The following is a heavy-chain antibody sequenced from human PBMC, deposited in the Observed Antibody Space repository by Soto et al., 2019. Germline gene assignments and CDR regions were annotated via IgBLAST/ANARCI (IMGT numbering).Heavy chain of an antibody. Sequence: QVQLVQSGAEVKKPGASVKVSCKASGYTFRNYGITWVRQAPGQGLEWMGWISADTGNTNYPQKGKGRVTMTIDTSTSTAYLELTSLRSDDTAMYYCAREHYCSGGSCLYLSAYSYGMDVWGQGTTVTVSS. J-gene: IGHJ6*02. V-gene: IGHV1-18*01. CDR2: ISADTGNT. D-gene: IGHD2-15*01. CDR3: AREHYCSGGSCLYLSAYSYGMDV. CDR1: GYTFRNYG.